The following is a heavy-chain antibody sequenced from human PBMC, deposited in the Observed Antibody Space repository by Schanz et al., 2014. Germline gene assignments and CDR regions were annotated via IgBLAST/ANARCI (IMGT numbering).Heavy chain of an antibody. J-gene: IGHJ6*02. CDR2: IKNTFNSYTT. CDR1: GYTFSDHF. V-gene: IGHV3-72*01. D-gene: IGHD2-21*01. CDR3: SRAADSHGLDV. Sequence: EVQLVESGGGLVQPGGSLRLSCAASGYTFSDHFMDWVRQAPGKGLEWVARIKNTFNSYTTEYSASVKGRFSISRDDSMSTLYVEMYSLKSCDTAVYCCSRAADSHGLDVWGRGTTVTVSS.